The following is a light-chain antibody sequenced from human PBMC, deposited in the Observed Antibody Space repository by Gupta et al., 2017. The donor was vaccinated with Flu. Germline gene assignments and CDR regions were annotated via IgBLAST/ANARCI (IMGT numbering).Light chain of an antibody. Sequence: SSLSASVGDRVTITCRESQSISSYLNWYQQKPGKAPKLLIYAASSLQSGVPSRFSGSGSGTDFTLTISSLQPEDFATYYCQQSYSTPKFTFGPGTKVDIK. CDR3: QQSYSTPKFT. CDR2: AAS. J-gene: IGKJ3*01. CDR1: QSISSY. V-gene: IGKV1-39*01.